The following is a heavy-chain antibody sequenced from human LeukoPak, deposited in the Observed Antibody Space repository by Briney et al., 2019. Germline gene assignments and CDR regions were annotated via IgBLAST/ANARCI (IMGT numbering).Heavy chain of an antibody. CDR1: GFTFSTYA. CDR2: INHSGST. D-gene: IGHD3-16*02. CDR3: AREFPTFGGVIVRSYFDY. V-gene: IGHV4-34*01. Sequence: GSLRLSCSVSGFTFSTYAMNWVRQAPGKGLEWIGEINHSGSTNYNPSLKSRVTISVDTSKNQFSLKLSSVTAADTAVYYCAREFPTFGGVIVRSYFDYWGQGTLVTVSS. J-gene: IGHJ4*02.